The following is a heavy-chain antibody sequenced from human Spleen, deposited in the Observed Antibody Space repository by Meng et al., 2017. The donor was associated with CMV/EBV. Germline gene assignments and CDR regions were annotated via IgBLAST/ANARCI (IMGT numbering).Heavy chain of an antibody. D-gene: IGHD3-16*01. CDR1: GVSRSAGGYY. CDR2: IYFRGNS. Sequence: VSGVSRSAGGYYWTWIRQLPEKGLEWIGYIYFRGNSYLNPSLKGRLTISVDTSKNQFSLELTSLTAADTAVYYCASSVMAASYYFDSWGQGTLVTVSS. J-gene: IGHJ4*02. CDR3: ASSVMAASYYFDS. V-gene: IGHV4-31*02.